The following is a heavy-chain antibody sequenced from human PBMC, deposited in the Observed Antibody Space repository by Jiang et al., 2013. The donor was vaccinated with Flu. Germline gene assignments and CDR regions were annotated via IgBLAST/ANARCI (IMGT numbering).Heavy chain of an antibody. V-gene: IGHV7-4-1*02. CDR1: DTPFTSYA. Sequence: QSGSELKKPGASVEGFPARLLDTPFTSYAMNWVRQAPGQGLEWMGWINTNTGNPTYAQGFTGRFVFSLDTSVSTAYLQISSLKAEDTAVYYCARDQHAAVAVQLGWFDPWGRGNPGHRLL. CDR2: INTNTGNP. D-gene: IGHD6-19*01. J-gene: IGHJ5*02. CDR3: ARDQHAAVAVQLGWFDP.